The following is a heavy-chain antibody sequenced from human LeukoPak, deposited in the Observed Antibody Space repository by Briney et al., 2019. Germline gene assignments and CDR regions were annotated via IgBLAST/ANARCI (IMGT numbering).Heavy chain of an antibody. Sequence: PSETLSLTCTVSGGSINRSTFYWGWIRQPPGKGLEWIGSIYYSGTTHYNPSLKSRVTISVDTSKNQFSLKLNSVTAADTAVYYCARHADYGGNSWSEYFQHWGQGTLVTVSS. CDR2: IYYSGTT. D-gene: IGHD4-23*01. CDR3: ARHADYGGNSWSEYFQH. CDR1: GGSINRSTFY. J-gene: IGHJ1*01. V-gene: IGHV4-39*01.